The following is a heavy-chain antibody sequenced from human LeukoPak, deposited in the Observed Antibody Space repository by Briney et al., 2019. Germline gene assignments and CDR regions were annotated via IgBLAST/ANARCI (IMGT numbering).Heavy chain of an antibody. CDR3: ARVGTSQSRSAFDI. D-gene: IGHD2-2*01. CDR1: GGSISSYY. Sequence: SETLSLTCTVSGGSISSYYWSWIRQPAGKGLEWIGRIYTSGSTNYNPSLKSRVTMSVDTSKNQFSLKLSSVTAADTAVYYCARVGTSQSRSAFDIWGQGTMVTVSS. V-gene: IGHV4-4*07. J-gene: IGHJ3*02. CDR2: IYTSGST.